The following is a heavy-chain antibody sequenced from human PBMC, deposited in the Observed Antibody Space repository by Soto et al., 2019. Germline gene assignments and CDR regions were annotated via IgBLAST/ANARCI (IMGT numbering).Heavy chain of an antibody. J-gene: IGHJ4*02. D-gene: IGHD2-15*01. CDR1: GFKFSNYA. CDR3: AKDRRAGENSAFYFDF. CDR2: ISATGGGT. V-gene: IGHV3-23*01. Sequence: GGSLRLSCAASGFKFSNYAMSWVRQAPGKGLEWVSLISATGGGTYYADSVKGRFTISRDNSHNTLYLQVHSLTAEDTAVYYCAKDRRAGENSAFYFDFWGQGAQVTVSS.